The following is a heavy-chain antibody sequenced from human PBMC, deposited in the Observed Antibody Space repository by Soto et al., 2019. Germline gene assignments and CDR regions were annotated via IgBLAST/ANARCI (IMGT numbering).Heavy chain of an antibody. CDR1: GYTFTSYG. CDR3: SRVNRWRTTTPGDY. V-gene: IGHV1-18*01. CDR2: ISAYNGNT. J-gene: IGHJ4*02. D-gene: IGHD4-4*01. Sequence: ASVKVSCKASGYTFTSYGISWVRQAPGQGLEWMGWISAYNGNTNYAQKLQGRVTMTTDTSTSTAYMEMRSLRSDDTAVYYCSRVNRWRTTTPGDYWGQGCLVTVSS.